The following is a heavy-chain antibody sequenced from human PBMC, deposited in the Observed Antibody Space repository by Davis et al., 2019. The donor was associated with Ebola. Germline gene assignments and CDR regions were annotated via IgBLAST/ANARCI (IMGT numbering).Heavy chain of an antibody. V-gene: IGHV4-39*01. D-gene: IGHD6-13*01. J-gene: IGHJ4*02. CDR1: GGSISSSSYY. CDR3: ARHWYSSRGYYFDY. Sequence: PSETLSLTCTVSGGSISSSSYYWGWIRQPPGKGLEWIGSIYYSGSTYYNPSIKSRVTISVDTSKNQFSLKLSSVTAADTAVYYCARHWYSSRGYYFDYWGQGTLVTVSS. CDR2: IYYSGST.